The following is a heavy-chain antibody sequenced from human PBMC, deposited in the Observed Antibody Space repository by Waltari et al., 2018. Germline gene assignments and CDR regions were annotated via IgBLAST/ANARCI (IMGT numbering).Heavy chain of an antibody. Sequence: VQLIQSGAEVKKPGASVRLSCKVSGYSLTELSIHWVRQPPGKGLEWMGGFDPERMDTTYAQRVQGRVTMTEDTSTDTAYMELRSLTSDDTAVFYCATDWGYCSDDSCYVGERGDYWGQGTLVTVSS. CDR2: FDPERMDT. CDR1: GYSLTELS. J-gene: IGHJ4*02. CDR3: ATDWGYCSDDSCYVGERGDY. D-gene: IGHD2-15*01. V-gene: IGHV1-24*01.